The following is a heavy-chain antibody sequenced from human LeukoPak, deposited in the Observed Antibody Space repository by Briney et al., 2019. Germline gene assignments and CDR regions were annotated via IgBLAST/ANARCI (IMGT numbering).Heavy chain of an antibody. CDR2: IDISGST. D-gene: IGHD3-10*02. V-gene: IGHV4-4*07. CDR1: GSAFSKYN. CDR3: ARVYVPQDLVHAFDI. J-gene: IGHJ3*02. Sequence: SETLSLTCTNSGSAFSKYNVWLIRDSAGKGLEWIGRIDISGSTKYNPSLKSRVTMSRDTSKNQFSLKLSSVTAADTGVYYCARVYVPQDLVHAFDIWGQGTMVTVSS.